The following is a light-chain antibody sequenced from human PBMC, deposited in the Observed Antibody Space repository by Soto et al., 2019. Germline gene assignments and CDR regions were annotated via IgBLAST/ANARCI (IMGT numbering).Light chain of an antibody. V-gene: IGLV2-14*03. Sequence: QSALTQPASVSGSPGQSITISCTGTSSDVGAYNFVSWHQQHPGKAPKLMIYNVYDRPSGISYRFSGSKSGNTASLTISGLQGEDEADYYCSAYTVSLTYGFGTGTKLTV. CDR3: SAYTVSLTYG. CDR2: NVY. J-gene: IGLJ1*01. CDR1: SSDVGAYNF.